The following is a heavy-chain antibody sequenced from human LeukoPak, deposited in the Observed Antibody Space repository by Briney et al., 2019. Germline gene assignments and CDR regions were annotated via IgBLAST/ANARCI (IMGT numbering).Heavy chain of an antibody. D-gene: IGHD6-19*01. Sequence: SVKVSCKASGGTFSSYAISWVRQAPGQGLEWMGGIIPIFGTANYAQKFQGRVTITADESTSTAYMELSSLRSEDTAVYYCARDPNGWYLFDYWGQGTLVTVSS. CDR1: GGTFSSYA. CDR3: ARDPNGWYLFDY. CDR2: IIPIFGTA. V-gene: IGHV1-69*13. J-gene: IGHJ4*02.